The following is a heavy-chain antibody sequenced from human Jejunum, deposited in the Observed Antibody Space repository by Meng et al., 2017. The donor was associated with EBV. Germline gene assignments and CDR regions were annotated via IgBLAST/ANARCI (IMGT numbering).Heavy chain of an antibody. CDR3: VKHGLYGPLD. J-gene: IGHJ4*02. Sequence: QQQLQESGPGLVKPSGTLSLTCSVSGGSISISYYWGWIRPPPGKGLEWIGSIYHTGTTHYNPSLEGRVTVSVDTSKNQFSLNLRSVTAADTAVYYCVKHGLYGPLDWGQGTLVTVSS. D-gene: IGHD4-17*01. CDR2: IYHTGTT. CDR1: GGSISISYY. V-gene: IGHV4-39*01.